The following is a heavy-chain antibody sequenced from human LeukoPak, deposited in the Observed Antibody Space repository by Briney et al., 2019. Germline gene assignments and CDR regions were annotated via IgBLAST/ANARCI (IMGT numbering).Heavy chain of an antibody. D-gene: IGHD3-22*01. CDR1: GFTFSSYG. J-gene: IGHJ4*02. V-gene: IGHV3-30*18. CDR2: ISYDGSNK. CDR3: AKDRGGYYYDSSGPFDY. Sequence: PGRSLRLSCAASGFTFSSYGMHWVRQAPGKGLEWVAVISYDGSNKYYADSVKGRFTIPRDNSKNTLYLQMNSLRAEDTAVYYCAKDRGGYYYDSSGPFDYWGQGTLVTVSS.